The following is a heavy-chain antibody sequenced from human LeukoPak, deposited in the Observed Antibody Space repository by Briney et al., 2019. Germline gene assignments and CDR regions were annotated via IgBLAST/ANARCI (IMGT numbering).Heavy chain of an antibody. J-gene: IGHJ4*02. CDR1: GYSISSGYY. CDR3: ARDLKSEYYFDY. Sequence: SETLSLTCTVSGYSISSGYYWGWIRQPPGKGLEWIGSIYHSGSTYYNPSLKSRVTISEDTSKNQFSLKLSSVTAADTAVYYCARDLKSEYYFDYWGQGTLVTVS. CDR2: IYHSGST. V-gene: IGHV4-38-2*02. D-gene: IGHD3-10*01.